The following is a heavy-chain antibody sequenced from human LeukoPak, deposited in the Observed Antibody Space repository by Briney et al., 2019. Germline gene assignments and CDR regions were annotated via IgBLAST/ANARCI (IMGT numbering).Heavy chain of an antibody. V-gene: IGHV4-38-2*02. CDR3: ARHRSLDY. Sequence: SETLSLTCTVSGYPISSGYYWGWIRQPPGKGLEWIGGIYHRGSTYYNPSLKSRVTISVDTSKNQFSLKLSSVTAADTAVYYCARHRSLDYWGQGTLVTVSS. CDR2: IYHRGST. CDR1: GYPISSGYY. J-gene: IGHJ4*02.